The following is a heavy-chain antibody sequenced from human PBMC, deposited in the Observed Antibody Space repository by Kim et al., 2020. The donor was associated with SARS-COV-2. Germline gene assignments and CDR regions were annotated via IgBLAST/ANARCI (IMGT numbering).Heavy chain of an antibody. V-gene: IGHV4-31*03. CDR3: ARGGDIVVVPAAKHKNDAFDI. J-gene: IGHJ3*02. CDR2: IYYSGST. Sequence: SETLSLTCTVSGGSISSGGYYWSWIRQHPGKGLEWIGYIYYSGSTYYNPSLKSRVTISVDTSKNQFSLKLSSVTAADTAVYYCARGGDIVVVPAAKHKNDAFDIWGQGTMVTVSS. D-gene: IGHD2-2*01. CDR1: GGSISSGGYY.